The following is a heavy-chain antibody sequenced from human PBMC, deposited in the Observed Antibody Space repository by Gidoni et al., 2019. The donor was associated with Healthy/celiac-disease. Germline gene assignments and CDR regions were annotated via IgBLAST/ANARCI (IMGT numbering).Heavy chain of an antibody. CDR2: IYYSGST. CDR1: GGSLSSYY. D-gene: IGHD5-18*01. J-gene: IGHJ4*02. CDR3: ARGGAHRGYSYGLDY. Sequence: QVQLQESGPGLVKPSETLSLTCTVPGGSLSSYYWSWIRQPPGKGLEWIGYIYYSGSTNYNPSLKSRVTISVDTSKNQCSLKLSSVTAADTAVYYGARGGAHRGYSYGLDYWGQGTLVTVSS. V-gene: IGHV4-59*08.